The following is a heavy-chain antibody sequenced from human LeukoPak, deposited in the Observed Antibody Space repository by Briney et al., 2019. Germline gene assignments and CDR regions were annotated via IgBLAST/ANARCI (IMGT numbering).Heavy chain of an antibody. CDR1: GFTFSSYA. CDR2: ISGSGGST. D-gene: IGHD6-19*01. CDR3: AKQVAVAGYFDH. J-gene: IGHJ4*02. V-gene: IGHV3-23*01. Sequence: GGSLRLSCAASGFTFSSYAMSWVRQAPGKGLEWVSAISGSGGSTYYADSVKGRFTISRDNSKNTLSLQMNSLRAEDTAVYYCAKQVAVAGYFDHWGQGTLVTVSS.